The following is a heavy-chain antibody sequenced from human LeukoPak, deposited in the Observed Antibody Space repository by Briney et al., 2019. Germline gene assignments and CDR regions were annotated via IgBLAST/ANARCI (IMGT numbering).Heavy chain of an antibody. D-gene: IGHD3-9*01. J-gene: IGHJ4*02. CDR3: ATDLALRYFDWLSNP. CDR2: FDPEDGET. V-gene: IGHV1-24*01. Sequence: GASVKVSCKVSGYTLTELSMHWVRQAPGKGLEWMGGFDPEDGETIYAQKSQGRVTMTEDTSTDTAYMELSSLRSEDTAVYYCATDLALRYFDWLSNPWGQGTLVTVSS. CDR1: GYTLTELS.